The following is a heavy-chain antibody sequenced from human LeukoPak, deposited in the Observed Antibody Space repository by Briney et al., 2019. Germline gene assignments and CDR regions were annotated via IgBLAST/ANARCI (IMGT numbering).Heavy chain of an antibody. CDR2: ISSSSSYI. Sequence: PGGSLRLSCAASGFTFSSYSMNWVRQAPGKGLEWVASISSSSSYIYYADSVKGRFTISRDNAKNSLYLQMNSLRAEDTAVYYCANWRQRPNYYDSSGSPGAFDIWGQGTMVTVSS. V-gene: IGHV3-21*04. CDR1: GFTFSSYS. CDR3: ANWRQRPNYYDSSGSPGAFDI. J-gene: IGHJ3*02. D-gene: IGHD3-22*01.